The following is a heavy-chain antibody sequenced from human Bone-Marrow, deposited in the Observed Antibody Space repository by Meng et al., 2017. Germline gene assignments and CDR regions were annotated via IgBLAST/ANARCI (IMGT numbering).Heavy chain of an antibody. CDR3: AGRYDSSGYSLDY. D-gene: IGHD3-22*01. CDR2: INHSGST. Sequence: QVQLPQVGAGFLQPSEPLSLTCAVYGWSFSGYYRSWIRQPPGKGLEWIGEINHSGSTNYNPSLKSRVTISVDTSKNQFSLQLNSVTPEDTAVYYCAGRYDSSGYSLDYWGQGTLVTVSS. V-gene: IGHV4-34*01. CDR1: GWSFSGYY. J-gene: IGHJ4*02.